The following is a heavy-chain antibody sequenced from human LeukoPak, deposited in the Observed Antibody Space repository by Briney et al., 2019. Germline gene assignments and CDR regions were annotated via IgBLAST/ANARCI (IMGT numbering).Heavy chain of an antibody. CDR3: ARVVAVTGTPVYYMDV. Sequence: ASVKVSCKASGYMFTGYYIHSVRQAPGQGLEWVGWINPNSGGTNYAQKFQGRVTLTRDTSISTAYMDLNRLRSDDTAVYYCARVVAVTGTPVYYMDVWGKGTTVTVSS. V-gene: IGHV1-2*02. CDR2: INPNSGGT. CDR1: GYMFTGYY. J-gene: IGHJ6*03. D-gene: IGHD6-19*01.